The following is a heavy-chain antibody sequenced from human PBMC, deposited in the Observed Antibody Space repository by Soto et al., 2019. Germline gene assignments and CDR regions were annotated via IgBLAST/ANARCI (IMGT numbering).Heavy chain of an antibody. CDR2: IYYSGST. D-gene: IGHD6-6*01. Sequence: SETLSLTCTVSGGSISSGGYYWSWIRQHPGKGLEWIGYIYYSGSTYYNPSLKSRVTISVDTSKNQSSLQLSSVTAADTAVYYCASGSSSFPNMFYSWGQGTLVTVSS. CDR3: ASGSSSFPNMFYS. CDR1: GGSISSGGYY. J-gene: IGHJ4*02. V-gene: IGHV4-31*03.